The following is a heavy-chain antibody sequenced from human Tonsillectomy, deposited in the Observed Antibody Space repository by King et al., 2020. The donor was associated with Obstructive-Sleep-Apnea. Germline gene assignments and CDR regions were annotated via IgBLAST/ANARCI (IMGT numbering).Heavy chain of an antibody. CDR3: AREGSYYGSRSPFDS. CDR1: GFTFNNYP. V-gene: IGHV3-30*04. J-gene: IGHJ4*02. D-gene: IGHD3-10*01. Sequence: VQLVESGGGVAQPGRSLRLSCAASGFTFNNYPMHWVRQAPGKGLEWVAVISYDGTRKYSADSVKGRFTISRDNSKNALYLQMNSLRTEDTAVYYCAREGSYYGSRSPFDSWGLGTLVTVSS. CDR2: ISYDGTRK.